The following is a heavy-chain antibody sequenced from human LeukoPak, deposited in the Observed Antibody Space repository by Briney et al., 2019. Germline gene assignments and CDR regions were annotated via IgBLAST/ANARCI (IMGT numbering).Heavy chain of an antibody. V-gene: IGHV3-7*01. Sequence: GGSLRLSCAASGFTFSSYAMSWVRQAPGKGLEWVANIREDGGHTNYVDSVKGRFTISRDNAKNSLFLQMGGLRVDDTAVYFCARDGRGGHNDFWGQGTLITVSS. CDR2: IREDGGHT. J-gene: IGHJ4*02. D-gene: IGHD4-23*01. CDR3: ARDGRGGHNDF. CDR1: GFTFSSYA.